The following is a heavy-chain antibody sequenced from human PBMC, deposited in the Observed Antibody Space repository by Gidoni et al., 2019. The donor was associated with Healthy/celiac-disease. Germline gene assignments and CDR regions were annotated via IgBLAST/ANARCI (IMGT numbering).Heavy chain of an antibody. J-gene: IGHJ6*02. D-gene: IGHD2-15*01. CDR2: IYSVGST. V-gene: IGHV3-53*01. CDR1: GFTVSRNY. CDR3: ARSRDCSGGSCYGGDGMDV. Sequence: EVQLVESGGGLIQPGGSLRLSCAASGFTVSRNYMSWVRQAPGKGLEWVSVIYSVGSTYYADPVKGRFTISRDNSKNTLYLQMNSLRAEDTAVYYCARSRDCSGGSCYGGDGMDVWGQGTTVTVSS.